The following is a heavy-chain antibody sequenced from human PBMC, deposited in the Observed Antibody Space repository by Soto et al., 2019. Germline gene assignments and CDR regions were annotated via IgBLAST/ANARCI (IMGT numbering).Heavy chain of an antibody. CDR3: AREESDFRGPNWFDP. Sequence: QVQLQESGPGLVKPSQTLSLTCTVSGGSISGGAYYWSWIRQHPGKGLEWIGYIFYTGSTFYNPSLKSRVAISVDTSKHQFSLKLNSVTAADTAVYYCAREESDFRGPNWFDPLGQGTLVTVSS. J-gene: IGHJ5*02. CDR2: IFYTGST. V-gene: IGHV4-31*03. CDR1: GGSISGGAYY. D-gene: IGHD3-3*01.